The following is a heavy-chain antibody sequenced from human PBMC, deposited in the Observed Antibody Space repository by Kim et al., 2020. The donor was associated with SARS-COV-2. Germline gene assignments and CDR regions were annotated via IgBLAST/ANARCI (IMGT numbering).Heavy chain of an antibody. CDR3: ANTMVRVVIIGVP. D-gene: IGHD3-10*01. V-gene: IGHV3-23*01. Sequence: GGSLRLSCAASGFSFSTYAMGWVRQAPGKGLEWVSAMSGSGGSTYYADSVKGRFTISRDNSKDTLFLQMSSLRAEDTAIYYCANTMVRVVIIGVPWGQGTLVTVSS. CDR1: GFSFSTYA. J-gene: IGHJ4*02. CDR2: MSGSGGST.